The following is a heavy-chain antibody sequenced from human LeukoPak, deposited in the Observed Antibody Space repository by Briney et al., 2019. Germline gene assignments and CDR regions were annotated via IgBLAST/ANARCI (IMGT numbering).Heavy chain of an antibody. D-gene: IGHD5-18*01. CDR3: ARDTGGGYSCYDC. CDR2: IKQDGSEE. Sequence: PGGSLRLSCAASGFTFSSYWMTWIRQAPGKGLEWVANIKQDGSEEYYVDSVKGRFTISRDNAENSLYLQMNSLRAEDTAVYYCARDTGGGYSCYDCWGQGTLVTVSS. V-gene: IGHV3-7*01. J-gene: IGHJ4*02. CDR1: GFTFSSYW.